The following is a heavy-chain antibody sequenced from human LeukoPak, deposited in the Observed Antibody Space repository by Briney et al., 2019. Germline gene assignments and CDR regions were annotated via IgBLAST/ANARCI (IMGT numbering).Heavy chain of an antibody. CDR1: GFTFSGYS. CDR3: ARDLAYYGMDV. V-gene: IGHV3-21*01. CDR2: ISSSSSYI. J-gene: IGHJ6*02. Sequence: GGSLRLSCAASGFTFSGYSMNWVRQAPGKGLEWVSSISSSSSYIYYADSVKGRFTISRDNAKNSLYLQMNSLRAEDTAVYYCARDLAYYGMDVWAQGTTVTVSS.